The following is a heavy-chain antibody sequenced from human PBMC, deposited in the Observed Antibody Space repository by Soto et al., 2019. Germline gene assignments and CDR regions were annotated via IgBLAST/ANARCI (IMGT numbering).Heavy chain of an antibody. D-gene: IGHD3-22*01. CDR1: GYTFTGYY. CDR2: ISAYNGNT. J-gene: IGHJ3*02. Sequence: EASVKVSCKASGYTFTGYYMHWVRQAPGQGLEWKGWISAYNGNTNYAQKLQGRVTMTTDTSTSTAYMELRSLRSDDTAVYYCARETDYYDSSGWLLYAFDIWGQGTMVTVSS. CDR3: ARETDYYDSSGWLLYAFDI. V-gene: IGHV1-18*04.